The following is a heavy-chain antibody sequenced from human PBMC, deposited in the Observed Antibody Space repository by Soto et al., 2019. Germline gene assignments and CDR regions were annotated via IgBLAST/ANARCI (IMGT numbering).Heavy chain of an antibody. CDR2: IYPGDSDT. D-gene: IGHD3-22*01. J-gene: IGHJ4*02. V-gene: IGHV5-51*01. Sequence: GESLKISCKGSGYSFTSYWIGWLRQMPGKGLEWMGIIYPGDSDTRYSPSFQGQVTISADKSISTAYLQWSSLKASDTAMYYCASLKYYYDSSGYDFDCWGQGTLVTVSS. CDR3: ASLKYYYDSSGYDFDC. CDR1: GYSFTSYW.